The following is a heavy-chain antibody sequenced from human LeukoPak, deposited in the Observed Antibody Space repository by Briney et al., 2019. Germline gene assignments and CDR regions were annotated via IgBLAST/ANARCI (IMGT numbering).Heavy chain of an antibody. J-gene: IGHJ4*02. D-gene: IGHD3-10*01. CDR1: GGSISSSSYY. Sequence: PSETLSLTCTVSGGSISSSSYYWGWTRQPPGKGLEWIGSIYYSGSTYYNPSLKSRVTISVDTSKNQFSLKLSSVTAADTAVYYCAREGKDLLWFGELFPFDYWGQGTLVTVSS. V-gene: IGHV4-39*07. CDR2: IYYSGST. CDR3: AREGKDLLWFGELFPFDY.